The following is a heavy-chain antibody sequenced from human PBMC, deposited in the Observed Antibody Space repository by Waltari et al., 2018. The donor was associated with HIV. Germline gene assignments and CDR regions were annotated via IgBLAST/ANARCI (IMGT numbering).Heavy chain of an antibody. Sequence: QVQLVESGGGVVQPGRSLRLSCAASEFTFSSYAMHWVRQAPGKGLEWVAVLSYDGSNKFYADSVKGRFTISRDNSKNTLYLQMNSLRPEDTAVYYCARGAIAAAGTIWGQGTLVTVSS. CDR2: LSYDGSNK. CDR3: ARGAIAAAGTI. J-gene: IGHJ4*02. CDR1: EFTFSSYA. D-gene: IGHD6-13*01. V-gene: IGHV3-30*01.